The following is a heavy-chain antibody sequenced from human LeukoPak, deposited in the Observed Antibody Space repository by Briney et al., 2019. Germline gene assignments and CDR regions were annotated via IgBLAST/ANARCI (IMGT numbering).Heavy chain of an antibody. J-gene: IGHJ6*03. V-gene: IGHV4-59*02. CDR3: ARDRGVRAYYYYMDV. CDR1: GASVSRDF. CDR2: IHYSGST. Sequence: SETLSLTCTVSGASVSRDFWSWIRQPPGKGLEWIGYIHYSGSTNYNPSLKSRVTISLDTSKNQFSLKLSSVTAADTAVYYCARDRGVRAYYYYMDVWGKGTTVTVSS.